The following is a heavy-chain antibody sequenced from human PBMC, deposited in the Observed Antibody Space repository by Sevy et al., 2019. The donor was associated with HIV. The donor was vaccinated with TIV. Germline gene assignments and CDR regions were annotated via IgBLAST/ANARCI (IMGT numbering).Heavy chain of an antibody. Sequence: GGSLRLSCAASGFTFSDSWMTWVRQGPGKGLEWVANINQAGSDKYYVDSVRGRFTISRDNAKNSLYLQMNSLRVEDTALYYCXXXGXXXXXWGXGSLVTVSS. CDR2: INQAGSDK. J-gene: IGHJ4*02. CDR3: XXXGXXXXX. V-gene: IGHV3-7*01. CDR1: GFTFSDSW.